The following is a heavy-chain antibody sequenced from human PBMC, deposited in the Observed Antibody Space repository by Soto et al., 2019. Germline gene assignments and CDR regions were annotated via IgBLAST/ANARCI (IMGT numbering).Heavy chain of an antibody. CDR3: AKDPPSEKLQPDYGMDV. Sequence: GGSLRLSCAASGFTVSSHYMSWVRQAPGKGLEWVSLISASGRSTDYADSVKGRFTISRDNSKSTVYLQMNSLRADDTAVYYCAKDPPSEKLQPDYGMDVWGQGTTVTVSS. CDR1: GFTVSSHY. V-gene: IGHV3-23*01. CDR2: ISASGRST. D-gene: IGHD2-15*01. J-gene: IGHJ6*02.